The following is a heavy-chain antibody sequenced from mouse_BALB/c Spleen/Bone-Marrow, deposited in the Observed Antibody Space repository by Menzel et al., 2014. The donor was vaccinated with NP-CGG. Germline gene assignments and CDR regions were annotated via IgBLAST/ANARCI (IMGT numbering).Heavy chain of an antibody. V-gene: IGHV5-6-5*01. Sequence: EVKLVESGGGLVKPGGSLKLSCAASGFTFSSYAMSWVRQTPEKRLEWVASICSGGSTYYPDSVKGRFTISRDNTSNILDLQMRSLRAEDKAMDYCARGGEGNWFDYWGQGTLVTVSA. J-gene: IGHJ3*01. CDR2: ICSGGST. CDR1: GFTFSSYA. D-gene: IGHD2-1*01. CDR3: ARGGEGNWFDY.